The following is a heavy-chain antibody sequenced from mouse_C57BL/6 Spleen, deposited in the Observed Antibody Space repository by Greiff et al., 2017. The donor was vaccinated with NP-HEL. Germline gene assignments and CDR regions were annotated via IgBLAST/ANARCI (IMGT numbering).Heavy chain of an antibody. V-gene: IGHV14-4*01. CDR1: GFNIKDDY. J-gene: IGHJ3*01. CDR3: TTTYSGSSWWFAD. D-gene: IGHD1-1*01. CDR2: IDPENGDT. Sequence: VQLKESGAELVRPGASVKLSCTASGFNIKDDYMHWVKQRPEQGLEWIGWIDPENGDTAYASKFQGKATITADTSSNTAYQQLSSRSSEDTAVDYCTTTYSGSSWWFADWGQGTLVTVSA.